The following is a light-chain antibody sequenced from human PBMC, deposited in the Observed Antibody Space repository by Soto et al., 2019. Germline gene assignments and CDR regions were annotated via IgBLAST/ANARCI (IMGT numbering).Light chain of an antibody. J-gene: IGKJ4*01. CDR1: QSISSSQ. CDR2: RAS. V-gene: IGKV3-20*01. Sequence: EIVLAQSPGTLSLSPGERATLSCRASQSISSSQLAWYQQKRGQAPRLLIFRASSRANGIPDRFSGSGSGTDFILTIARLEPEDFAVYYCHHYGGSVTTFGGGTKVEIK. CDR3: HHYGGSVTT.